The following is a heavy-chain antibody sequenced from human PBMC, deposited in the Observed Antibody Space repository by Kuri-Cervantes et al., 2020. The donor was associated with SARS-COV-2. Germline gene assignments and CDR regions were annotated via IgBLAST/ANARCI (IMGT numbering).Heavy chain of an antibody. Sequence: GESLKISCAASGFTFDDYTMHWVRQAPGKGLEWVAVISYDGSNKYYADSVKGRFTISRDNSKNTLYLQMNSLRAEDTAVYYCAREKLGSDAFDIWGQGTMVTVSS. V-gene: IGHV3-30-3*01. CDR3: AREKLGSDAFDI. CDR2: ISYDGSNK. CDR1: GFTFDDYT. D-gene: IGHD7-27*01. J-gene: IGHJ3*02.